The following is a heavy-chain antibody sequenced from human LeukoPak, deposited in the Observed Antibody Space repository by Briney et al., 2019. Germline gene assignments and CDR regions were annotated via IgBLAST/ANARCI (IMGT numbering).Heavy chain of an antibody. CDR2: ISYDGSNK. J-gene: IGHJ4*01. CDR3: STEPRSLLY. D-gene: IGHD4-17*01. Sequence: GGSLRLSCAASGFTFSSYGMHWVRQAPGKGLEWVAVISYDGSNKYYADSVKGRFTISRDNAKNSLYLQLNSLRSEDTALYYCSTEPRSLLYWGHGTLVTVSS. CDR1: GFTFSSYG. V-gene: IGHV3-30*03.